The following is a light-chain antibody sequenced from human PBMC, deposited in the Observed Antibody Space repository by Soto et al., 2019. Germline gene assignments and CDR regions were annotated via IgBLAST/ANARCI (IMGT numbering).Light chain of an antibody. CDR2: DTS. CDR3: QQYGSSPT. J-gene: IGKJ5*01. CDR1: QSINSNY. V-gene: IGKV3D-20*01. Sequence: IALTQSPSPLSLSPGERATLSCGASQSINSNYLAWYQQKPGLAPRLVIYDTSRRAPGIPDKLTGSGSGTDFTLTISRLEPEDSAIYYCQQYGSSPTFGQGTRLES.